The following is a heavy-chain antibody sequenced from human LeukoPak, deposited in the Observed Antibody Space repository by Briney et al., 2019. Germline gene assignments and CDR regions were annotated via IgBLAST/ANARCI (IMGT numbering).Heavy chain of an antibody. CDR1: GDSVSSDTSY. D-gene: IGHD2-2*01. V-gene: IGHV4-61*09. J-gene: IGHJ3*02. Sequence: SETLSLTCTVSGDSVSSDTSYWSWIRQPAGKGLEWIGHIYTSGRTNYNPSLKSRLTISVDTSKNQFSPKLSSVTAADTAVYYCARHGAPRYCSSTSCYGPGAFDIWGQGTMVTVSS. CDR3: ARHGAPRYCSSTSCYGPGAFDI. CDR2: IYTSGRT.